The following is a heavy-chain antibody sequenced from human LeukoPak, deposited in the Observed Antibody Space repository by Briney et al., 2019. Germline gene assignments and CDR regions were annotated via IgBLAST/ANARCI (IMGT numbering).Heavy chain of an antibody. Sequence: PGGSLRLSCAASGFSFSNYAMSWVRQAPGKGLEWVSAISGSGGSTYYADSVKGRFTISRDNAKNSLYLQMNSLRAEDTAVYYCARSGAMDVWGQGTTVTVSS. CDR2: ISGSGGST. CDR1: GFSFSNYA. J-gene: IGHJ6*02. D-gene: IGHD3-10*01. V-gene: IGHV3-23*01. CDR3: ARSGAMDV.